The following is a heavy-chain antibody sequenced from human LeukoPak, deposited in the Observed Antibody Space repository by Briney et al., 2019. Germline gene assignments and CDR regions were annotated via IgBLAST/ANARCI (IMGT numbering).Heavy chain of an antibody. J-gene: IGHJ4*02. CDR3: ASGGAYGYICDY. D-gene: IGHD5-24*01. V-gene: IGHV3-48*03. Sequence: PGGSLRLSCAASGFTFSSYEMNWVRQAPGKGLEWVSYISSSGSTIYYADSVKGRFTISRDNAKNSLYLQMNSLRVEDTAVYYCASGGAYGYICDYWGQGTLVTVSS. CDR2: ISSSGSTI. CDR1: GFTFSSYE.